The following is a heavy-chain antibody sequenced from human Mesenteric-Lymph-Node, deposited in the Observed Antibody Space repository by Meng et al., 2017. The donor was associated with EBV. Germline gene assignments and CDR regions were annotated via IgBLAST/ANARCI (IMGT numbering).Heavy chain of an antibody. CDR2: INSDDGDT. CDR1: GYSFCNHY. D-gene: IGHD1-1*01. J-gene: IGHJ4*02. V-gene: IGHV1-46*01. Sequence: QVQLVQSGAEVKEPGASVMFSCKASGYSFCNHYIHWVRQAPGQGLEWMGIINSDDGDTNYTQKFQGRVTMTRDTSTTTVYMELTSLTSEDTAVYYCVRADDQDFDYWGQGALVTVSS. CDR3: VRADDQDFDY.